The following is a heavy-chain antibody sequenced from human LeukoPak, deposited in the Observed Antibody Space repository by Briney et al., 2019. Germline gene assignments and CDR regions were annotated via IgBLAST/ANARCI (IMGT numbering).Heavy chain of an antibody. J-gene: IGHJ4*02. CDR3: ARESEYSSNAFDY. D-gene: IGHD6-6*01. CDR2: LTSHSSYK. Sequence: PGGSLRLSCVGSEFTFSTYWMSWVRQAPGKGLEWVSSLTSHSSYKYYADSVKGRFTISRDNANNSLYLQMNSLRAEDTAVYYCARESEYSSNAFDYWGQGTLVTVSS. V-gene: IGHV3-21*01. CDR1: EFTFSTYW.